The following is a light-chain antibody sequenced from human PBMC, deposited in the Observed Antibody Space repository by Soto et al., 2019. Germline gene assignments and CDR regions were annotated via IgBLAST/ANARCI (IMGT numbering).Light chain of an antibody. V-gene: IGKV1-5*01. J-gene: IGKJ5*01. CDR1: QSISRW. Sequence: DIQMTQSPSTLSASVGDRVIITCRASQSISRWLAWHQQKPGKAPNLLIYDASRLQSWVSSRFSGSGSGTEFTLTISSLQPDDFATYYCQHYDSYPITFGQGTRLEIK. CDR2: DAS. CDR3: QHYDSYPIT.